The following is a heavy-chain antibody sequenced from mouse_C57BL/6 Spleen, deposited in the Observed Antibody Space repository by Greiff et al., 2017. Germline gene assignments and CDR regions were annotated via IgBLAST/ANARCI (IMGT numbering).Heavy chain of an antibody. V-gene: IGHV5-6*01. CDR3: ARHIYYGSYPDY. CDR2: ISSGGSYT. D-gene: IGHD2-1*01. CDR1: GFTFSSYG. Sequence: EVKVVESGGDLVKPGGSLKLSCAASGFTFSSYGMSWVRQTPDKRLEWVATISSGGSYTYYPDSVKGRFTISRDNAKNTLYLQMSSLKSEDTAMYYCARHIYYGSYPDYWGQGTTLTVSS. J-gene: IGHJ2*01.